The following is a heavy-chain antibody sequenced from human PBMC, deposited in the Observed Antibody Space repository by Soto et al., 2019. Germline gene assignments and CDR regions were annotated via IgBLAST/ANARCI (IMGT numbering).Heavy chain of an antibody. Sequence: GASVKVSCKASGFTFTSSAVQWVRQARGQRLEWIGWIVVDRGTTNYAQKFQERVTITRDMSTSTVYMELSDLRSEDTAVYYCAGLGGTVADYWGQGSLVTVSS. CDR1: GFTFTSSA. D-gene: IGHD1-26*01. CDR3: AGLGGTVADY. J-gene: IGHJ4*02. CDR2: IVVDRGTT. V-gene: IGHV1-58*01.